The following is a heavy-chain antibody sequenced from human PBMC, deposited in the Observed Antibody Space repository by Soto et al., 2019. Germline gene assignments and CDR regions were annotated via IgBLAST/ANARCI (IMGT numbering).Heavy chain of an antibody. V-gene: IGHV1-8*01. D-gene: IGHD3-10*01. Sequence: ALVKVSCKASGYTFTSYDINLVRQATGQGLEWMGWMNPNSGNTGYAQKFQGRVTMTRDTSTSTVYMELSSLRSEDTAVYYCARDQGYYGSGSPQGDDYWGQGTLVTVS. CDR3: ARDQGYYGSGSPQGDDY. J-gene: IGHJ4*02. CDR2: MNPNSGNT. CDR1: GYTFTSYD.